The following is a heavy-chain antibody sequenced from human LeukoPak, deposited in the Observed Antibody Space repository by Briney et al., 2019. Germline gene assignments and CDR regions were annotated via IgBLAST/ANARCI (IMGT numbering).Heavy chain of an antibody. CDR1: GGSVSSNDYY. CDR2: IHYSRST. CDR3: ARIRSYDSGYYPYYIDY. V-gene: IGHV4-39*07. D-gene: IGHD3-22*01. Sequence: SETMSLTCTISGGSVSSNDYYWGWIRHPPVSGLEWIGTIHYSRSTYYKATLKSRFTISIDPSQKPFSLTLSSVAAADTDVYYCARIRSYDSGYYPYYIDYWGQGILVTVSS. J-gene: IGHJ4*02.